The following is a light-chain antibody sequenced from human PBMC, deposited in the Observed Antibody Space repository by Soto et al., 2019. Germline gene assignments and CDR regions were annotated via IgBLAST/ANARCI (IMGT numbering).Light chain of an antibody. CDR3: QQYSSSSPT. V-gene: IGKV1-5*01. J-gene: IGKJ2*01. CDR2: GAS. Sequence: DIQITQSPSTLSASVGDRVTITCRASQSISSRLAWYQQKPGKAPKLLIYGASSLESGVPSRFSGSGSVTEFTLTIDSLQPDDFATYYCQQYSSSSPTFGQGTKLEIK. CDR1: QSISSR.